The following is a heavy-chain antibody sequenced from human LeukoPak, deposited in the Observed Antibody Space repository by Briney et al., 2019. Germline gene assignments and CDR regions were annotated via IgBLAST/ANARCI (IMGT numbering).Heavy chain of an antibody. Sequence: GGSLRLSCAASGFTFSSYAMSWVRQAPGKGLEWVSAISGSGGSTYYADSVKGRFTISRDNSKNTLYLQMNSLRAEDTAVYYCAKSLGKPSVRFLEWLPPGYFQHWGQGTLVTVSP. CDR3: AKSLGKPSVRFLEWLPPGYFQH. V-gene: IGHV3-23*01. J-gene: IGHJ1*01. D-gene: IGHD3-3*01. CDR1: GFTFSSYA. CDR2: ISGSGGST.